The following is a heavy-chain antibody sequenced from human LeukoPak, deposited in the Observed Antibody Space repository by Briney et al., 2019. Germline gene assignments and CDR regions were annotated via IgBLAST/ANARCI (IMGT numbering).Heavy chain of an antibody. Sequence: ASVKVSCKASGYTFTYYGISWVRHAPGQGLECLGWVSSYNDDTNYAQKFQGRVTMTTDTSTSTAYMELRSLRCDDTAVYYCVRDGDAGYDSFDYWGQGTLVTVSS. CDR3: VRDGDAGYDSFDY. J-gene: IGHJ4*02. D-gene: IGHD5-12*01. CDR1: GYTFTYYG. V-gene: IGHV1-18*01. CDR2: VSSYNDDT.